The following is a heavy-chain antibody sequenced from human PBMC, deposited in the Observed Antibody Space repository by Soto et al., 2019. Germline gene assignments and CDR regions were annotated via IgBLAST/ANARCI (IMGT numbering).Heavy chain of an antibody. CDR3: ARDPPLLVRRGSFVLDL. J-gene: IGHJ5*02. Sequence: PSETLSLTCAVYGGSFSGYYWSWIRQPPGKGLEWIGEINHSGSTNYNPSLKSRVTISVDTSKNQFSLKLSSVTAADTAVYYCARDPPLLVRRGSFVLDLWGQGTLVTVSS. V-gene: IGHV4-34*01. CDR2: INHSGST. D-gene: IGHD6-6*01. CDR1: GGSFSGYY.